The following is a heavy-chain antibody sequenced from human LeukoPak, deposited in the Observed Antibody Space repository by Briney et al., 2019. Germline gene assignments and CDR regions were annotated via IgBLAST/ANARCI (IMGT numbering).Heavy chain of an antibody. J-gene: IGHJ6*02. CDR2: IYHSGNT. D-gene: IGHD2-15*01. CDR1: GGFISSSNW. CDR3: ARDPTVYCSGGSCPRYGMDV. V-gene: IGHV4-4*02. Sequence: SETLSLTCTVPGGFISSSNWWNWVRQPPGKGLEWIGEIYHSGNTNFNPSLKSRVTISVDKSKNQFSLKLSSVTAADTAVYYCARDPTVYCSGGSCPRYGMDVWGQGTTVTVSS.